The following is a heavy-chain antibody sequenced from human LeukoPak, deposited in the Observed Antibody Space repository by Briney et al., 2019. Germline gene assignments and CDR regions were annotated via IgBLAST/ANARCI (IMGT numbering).Heavy chain of an antibody. J-gene: IGHJ4*02. CDR3: AKALDFVVVVAALDY. CDR2: ISYDGSNK. Sequence: GGSLRLSCAASGFTFSSYGMHWVRQAPGKGLEWVAVISYDGSNKYYADSVKGRFTISRDNSKNTLYLQMNSLRAEDTAVYYCAKALDFVVVVAALDYWGQGTLVTVSS. D-gene: IGHD2-15*01. CDR1: GFTFSSYG. V-gene: IGHV3-30*18.